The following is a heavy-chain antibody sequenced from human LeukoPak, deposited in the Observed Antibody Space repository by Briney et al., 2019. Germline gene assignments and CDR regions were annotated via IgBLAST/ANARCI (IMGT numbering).Heavy chain of an antibody. D-gene: IGHD2-2*02. V-gene: IGHV5-51*01. Sequence: GESLKISCKGSGYSFTSYWIGWVRQMPGKGLEWVGIIYPSDSDTRYSPSFQGQVTISADKSISTAYLQWSSLKASDTAMYYCVRQYCSSISCYKAADYWGQGTLVTVSS. CDR2: IYPSDSDT. J-gene: IGHJ4*02. CDR1: GYSFTSYW. CDR3: VRQYCSSISCYKAADY.